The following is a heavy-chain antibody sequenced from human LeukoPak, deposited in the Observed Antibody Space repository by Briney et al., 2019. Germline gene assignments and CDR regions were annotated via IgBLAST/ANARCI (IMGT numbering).Heavy chain of an antibody. CDR3: ARSGGDYQLLPYYFDY. CDR2: ISAYNGNT. D-gene: IGHD2-2*01. CDR1: GYTFTSYG. V-gene: IGHV1-18*01. Sequence: EASVKVSCKASGYTFTSYGISWVRQAPGQGLEWMGWISAYNGNTNYAQKLQGRVTMTTDTSTSTDYMELRSLRSDDTAVYYCARSGGDYQLLPYYFDYWGQGTLVTVSS. J-gene: IGHJ4*02.